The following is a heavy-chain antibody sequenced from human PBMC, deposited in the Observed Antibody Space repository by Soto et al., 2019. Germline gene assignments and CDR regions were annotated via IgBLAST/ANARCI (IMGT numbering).Heavy chain of an antibody. Sequence: GVSLRLSCAASGFTFSSYAMSWVRQAPGKGLEWVSGVSGIVVSTYYADSVKVRFTTSRDTSKNPLYLQMSILRAEDTAVYYCAKVVPPVNYWGQGPLVTVSS. CDR3: AKVVPPVNY. D-gene: IGHD1-26*01. CDR2: VSGIVVST. J-gene: IGHJ4*02. V-gene: IGHV3-23*01. CDR1: GFTFSSYA.